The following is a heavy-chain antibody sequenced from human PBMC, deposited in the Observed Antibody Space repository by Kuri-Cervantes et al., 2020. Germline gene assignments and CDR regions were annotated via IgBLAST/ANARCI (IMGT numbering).Heavy chain of an antibody. D-gene: IGHD6-19*01. CDR1: GNTFTNYY. CDR2: INPSGDKT. J-gene: IGHJ4*02. Sequence: ASVKVSCKASGNTFTNYYVHWVRQAPGQGLEWMGIINPSGDKTNNAQRFHGGVTMTTDTSTTTAYMELRNLRSDDTAMYFCARDTSPYYGNGLPFDYWGQGTLVTVSS. CDR3: ARDTSPYYGNGLPFDY. V-gene: IGHV1-46*01.